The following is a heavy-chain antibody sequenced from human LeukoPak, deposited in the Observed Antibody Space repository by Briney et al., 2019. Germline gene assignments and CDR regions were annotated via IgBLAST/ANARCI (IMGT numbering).Heavy chain of an antibody. CDR1: GYIFTSYG. CDR3: ARDVGEYCSSVSCYASDY. D-gene: IGHD2-2*01. CDR2: INPNSGGT. J-gene: IGHJ4*02. V-gene: IGHV1-2*02. Sequence: ASVKVSCKASGYIFTSYGISWVRQAPGQGLEWMGWINPNSGGTNYAQKFQGRVTMTRDTSISTAYMELSRLRSDDTAVYYCARDVGEYCSSVSCYASDYWGQGTLVTVSS.